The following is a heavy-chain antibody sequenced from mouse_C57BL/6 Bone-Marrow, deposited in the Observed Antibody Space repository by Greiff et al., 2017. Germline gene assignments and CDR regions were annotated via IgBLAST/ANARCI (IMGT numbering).Heavy chain of an antibody. CDR2: IDPENGDT. J-gene: IGHJ2*01. D-gene: IGHD4-1*01. CDR1: GFNIKDDY. CDR3: TTLTGTGFDY. Sequence: VQLKQSGAELVRPGASVKLSCTASGFNIKDDYMHWVKQRPEQGLEWIGWIDPENGDTEYASKFQGKATITADTSSNTAYLQLSSLTSEDTAVYYCTTLTGTGFDYWGQGTTLTVSS. V-gene: IGHV14-4*01.